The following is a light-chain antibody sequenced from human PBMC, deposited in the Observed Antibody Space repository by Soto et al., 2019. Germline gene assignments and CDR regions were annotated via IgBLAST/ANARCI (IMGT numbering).Light chain of an antibody. V-gene: IGLV1-40*01. CDR3: NSQRSSGTRV. J-gene: IGLJ1*01. CDR2: ANK. CDR1: SSNIGAGYD. Sequence: QSVLTQPPSVSGAPGQRVTISCTGSSSNIGAGYDVHWYQQLPGTAPKLLIYANKNRPAGVPDRFSASKSGTSASLAITGLQAEDEADYYCNSQRSSGTRVFGTGTKLTVL.